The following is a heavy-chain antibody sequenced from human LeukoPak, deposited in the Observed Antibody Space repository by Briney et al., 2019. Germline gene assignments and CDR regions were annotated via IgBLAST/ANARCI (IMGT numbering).Heavy chain of an antibody. CDR2: IYYSGST. D-gene: IGHD3-22*01. CDR3: ARGVEGSDSSGYYHQNDAFDI. J-gene: IGHJ3*02. Sequence: PSETLPLTCTVSGGSISSSSYYWGWIRQPPGKGLEWIGSIYYSGSTYYNPSLKSRVTISVDTSKNQFSLKLSSVTAADTAVYYCARGVEGSDSSGYYHQNDAFDIWGQGTMVTVSS. V-gene: IGHV4-39*07. CDR1: GGSISSSSYY.